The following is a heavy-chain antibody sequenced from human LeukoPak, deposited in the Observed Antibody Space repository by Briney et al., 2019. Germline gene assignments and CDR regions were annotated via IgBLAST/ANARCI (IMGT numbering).Heavy chain of an antibody. D-gene: IGHD6-19*01. CDR3: AKDRSIGWYSDAFDI. J-gene: IGHJ3*02. Sequence: ALRLSCAASGFTFDDYAMHWVRQAPGKGLEWVSGISWNSGSIGYADSVKGRFTISRDNAKNSLYLQMNSLRAEDMALYYCAKDRSIGWYSDAFDIWGQGTMVTVSS. CDR2: ISWNSGSI. V-gene: IGHV3-9*03. CDR1: GFTFDDYA.